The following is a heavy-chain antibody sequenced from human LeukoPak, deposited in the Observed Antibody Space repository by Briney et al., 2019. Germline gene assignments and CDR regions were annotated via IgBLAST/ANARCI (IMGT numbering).Heavy chain of an antibody. CDR1: GGSISGGGYY. Sequence: SETLSLTCTVSGGSISGGGYYWSWIRQHPGKGLEWIGYIYYSGSTYYNPSLKSRVTISVDTSKNQFSLKLSSVTAADTAVYYCARFKYDSSGYYFNYFDYWGQGTLVTVSS. J-gene: IGHJ4*02. V-gene: IGHV4-31*03. CDR2: IYYSGST. D-gene: IGHD3-22*01. CDR3: ARFKYDSSGYYFNYFDY.